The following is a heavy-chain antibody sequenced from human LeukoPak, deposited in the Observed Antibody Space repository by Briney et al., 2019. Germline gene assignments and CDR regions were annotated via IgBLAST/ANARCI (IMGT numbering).Heavy chain of an antibody. CDR2: INPSSGST. CDR1: GYTFTSYY. V-gene: IGHV1-46*01. CDR3: ARDGPDSSEADAFDI. Sequence: ASVKVSCKASGYTFTSYYMHWVRQAPGQGLEWMGIINPSSGSTSYAQKFQGRVTMTRDTSTSTVYMELSSLRSEDTAVYYCARDGPDSSEADAFDIWGQGTMVTVSS. J-gene: IGHJ3*02. D-gene: IGHD3-22*01.